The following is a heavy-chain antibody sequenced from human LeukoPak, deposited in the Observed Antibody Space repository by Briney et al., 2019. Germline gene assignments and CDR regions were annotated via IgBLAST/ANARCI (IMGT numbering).Heavy chain of an antibody. D-gene: IGHD3-10*01. CDR2: IYYSGST. V-gene: IGHV4-59*12. CDR3: ARGYSGSSSDY. Sequence: SETLSLTCTVSGGSMKNYYWNWIRQPPGKGLEWIGHIYYSGSTYYNPSLESRVTISVDTSTNQFSLKLSSVTAADTAVYYCARGYSGSSSDYWGQGTLVTVSS. CDR1: GGSMKNYY. J-gene: IGHJ4*02.